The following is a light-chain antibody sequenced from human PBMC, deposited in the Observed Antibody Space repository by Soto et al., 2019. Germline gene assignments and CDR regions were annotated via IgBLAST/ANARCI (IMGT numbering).Light chain of an antibody. CDR2: GAS. CDR1: QSISNN. CDR3: QQYNNWPYT. V-gene: IGKV3-15*01. J-gene: IGKJ2*01. Sequence: EIVMTQSPDTLSVSPGASATLSCRARQSISNNLAWYQQKPGQAPRLLIYGASTRTTGIPARFSGSGSGTEFTLTISSLQSEDFAVYYCQQYNNWPYTFAQGTKLEI.